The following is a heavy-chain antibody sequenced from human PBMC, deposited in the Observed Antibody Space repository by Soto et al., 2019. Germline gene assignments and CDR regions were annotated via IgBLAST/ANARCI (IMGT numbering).Heavy chain of an antibody. D-gene: IGHD3-16*02. CDR2: IYHTWST. V-gene: IGHV4-31*03. J-gene: IGHJ4*02. CDR3: ARYRFSGNKWSKFEY. Sequence: SETLSLTCTVSGVTVSSDAYYCSWIRQHPGKGLEWIGNIYHTWSTYYSPSLKSRVAISLDTSKNQFSLTLTSVTAADTAVYYCARYRFSGNKWSKFEYWGQGTMVTVSS. CDR1: GVTVSSDAYY.